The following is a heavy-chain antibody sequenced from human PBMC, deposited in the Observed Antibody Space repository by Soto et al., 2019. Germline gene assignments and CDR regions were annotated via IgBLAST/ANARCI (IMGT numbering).Heavy chain of an antibody. D-gene: IGHD5-18*01. CDR3: AADTSYHDAFDI. V-gene: IGHV1-58*01. Sequence: QMQLVQSGPEVEKPGTSVKVSCKASGFTFTSSAVQWVRQARGQRLEWIGWIVVGSGNTNYAQKFQERVTITRDMSTSTAYMELSSLRSEDTAVYYCAADTSYHDAFDIWGQGTMVTVSS. J-gene: IGHJ3*02. CDR2: IVVGSGNT. CDR1: GFTFTSSA.